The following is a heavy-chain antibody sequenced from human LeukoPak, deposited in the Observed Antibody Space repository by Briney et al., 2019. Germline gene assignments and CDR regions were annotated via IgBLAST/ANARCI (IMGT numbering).Heavy chain of an antibody. CDR1: GGSISSSNFY. CDR2: ILHSGYT. Sequence: PSETLSLTCTVSGGSISSSNFYWGWIRQPPGKGLEWLGTILHSGYTYNNPSLKSRVTMSVDSSKNQFSLSLSSVTAADTAVYFCARHRGGGYHYMDVWGKGTTVIVSS. V-gene: IGHV4-39*01. J-gene: IGHJ6*03. D-gene: IGHD2-21*01. CDR3: ARHRGGGYHYMDV.